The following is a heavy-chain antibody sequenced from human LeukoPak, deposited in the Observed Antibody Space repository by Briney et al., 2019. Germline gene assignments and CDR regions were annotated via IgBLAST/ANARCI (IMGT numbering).Heavy chain of an antibody. J-gene: IGHJ6*03. CDR2: INHSGST. CDR1: GGSFSGYY. CDR3: ARTSIAVAGTIYYYYYYMDV. D-gene: IGHD6-19*01. Sequence: SETLSLTCAVYGGSFSGYYWSWIRQPPGKGLEWIGEINHSGSTNYNPSLKSRVTISVDTSKNQFSLKLSSVTAADTAVYYCARTSIAVAGTIYYYYYYMDVWGKGTMVTISS. V-gene: IGHV4-34*01.